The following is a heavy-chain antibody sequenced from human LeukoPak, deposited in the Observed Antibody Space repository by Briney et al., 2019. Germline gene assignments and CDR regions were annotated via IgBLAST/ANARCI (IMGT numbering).Heavy chain of an antibody. D-gene: IGHD4-23*01. J-gene: IGHJ5*02. CDR1: GFTFSSYS. V-gene: IGHV3-21*01. Sequence: GGSLRLSCAASGFTFSSYSMNWVRQAPGKGLEWGSSISSSSSYIYYADSVKGRFTISRDNAKNSLYLQMNSLRAEDTAVYYCARAPLSGGKVFNWFDPWGQGTLVTVSS. CDR2: ISSSSSYI. CDR3: ARAPLSGGKVFNWFDP.